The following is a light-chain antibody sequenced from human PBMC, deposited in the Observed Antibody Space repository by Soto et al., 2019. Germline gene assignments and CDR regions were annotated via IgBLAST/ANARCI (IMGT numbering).Light chain of an antibody. V-gene: IGLV8-61*01. CDR3: CSYAGSYTLWV. J-gene: IGLJ3*02. Sequence: QTVVSQEPSFSVSPGETVTLTCGLTSASVLTSYYPSWYQQTPGQAPRTLIYSTNIRSSGVPDRFSGSILGNKAALTIMGAQADDESDYYCCSYAGSYTLWVFGGGTKLTVL. CDR1: SASVLTSYY. CDR2: STN.